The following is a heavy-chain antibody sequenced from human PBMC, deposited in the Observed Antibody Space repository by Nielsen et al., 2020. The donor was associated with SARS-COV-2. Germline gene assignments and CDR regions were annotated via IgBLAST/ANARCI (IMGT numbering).Heavy chain of an antibody. J-gene: IGHJ5*02. CDR1: GYTFTSYG. D-gene: IGHD5-18*01. CDR3: ARDTDTAMVIGWFDP. V-gene: IGHV1-18*01. CDR2: ISAYNGNT. Sequence: ASVKVSCKASGYTFTSYGISWVRQAPGQGLEWMGWISAYNGNTNYAQKLQGRVTMTTDTFTSTAYMELRSLRSDDTAVYYCARDTDTAMVIGWFDPWGQGTLVTVSS.